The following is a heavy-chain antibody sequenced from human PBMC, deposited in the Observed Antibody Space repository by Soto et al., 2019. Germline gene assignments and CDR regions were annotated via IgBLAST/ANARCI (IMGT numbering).Heavy chain of an antibody. D-gene: IGHD2-2*01. CDR1: GCSFSSYA. CDR3: AKYNPVVPAAMFDY. J-gene: IGHJ4*02. V-gene: IGHV3-23*01. CDR2: ISGSGGST. Sequence: GGSLRTSCAASGCSFSSYAMSWVRQAPGKGLEWVSAISGSGGSTYYADSVKGRFTISRDNSKNTLYLQMNSLRAEDTAVYYCAKYNPVVPAAMFDYWGQGTLVTVSS.